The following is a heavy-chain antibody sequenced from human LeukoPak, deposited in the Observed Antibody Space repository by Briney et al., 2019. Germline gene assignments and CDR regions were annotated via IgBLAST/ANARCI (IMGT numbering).Heavy chain of an antibody. Sequence: GGSLRLSCAASGFTFSDYYMSWIRQAPGKGLEWVSYIGSSSSYTNYADSVKGRFTISRDNAKNSLYLQMNSLRAEDTAVYYCARDDLGYCSSTSCSKYYYYYGMDVWGQGTTVTVSS. CDR2: IGSSSSYT. D-gene: IGHD2-2*01. CDR1: GFTFSDYY. J-gene: IGHJ6*02. V-gene: IGHV3-11*05. CDR3: ARDDLGYCSSTSCSKYYYYYGMDV.